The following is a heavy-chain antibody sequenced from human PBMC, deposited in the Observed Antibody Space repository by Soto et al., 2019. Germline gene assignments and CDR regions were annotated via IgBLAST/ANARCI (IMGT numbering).Heavy chain of an antibody. CDR2: INPSGGST. CDR1: GYTFTSYY. CDR3: ARSYSSGPYYMDV. J-gene: IGHJ6*03. D-gene: IGHD6-19*01. V-gene: IGHV1-46*03. Sequence: ASVKVSCKASGYTFTSYYMHWVRQAPGQGLEWMGIINPSGGSTSYAQKFQGRVTMTRDTSTSTVYMELSSLRSEDAAVYYCARSYSSGPYYMDVWGKATTVTVSS.